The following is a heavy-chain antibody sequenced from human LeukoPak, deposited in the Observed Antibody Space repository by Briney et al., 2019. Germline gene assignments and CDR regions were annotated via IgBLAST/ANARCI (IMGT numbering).Heavy chain of an antibody. J-gene: IGHJ6*03. CDR2: IIPILGIA. V-gene: IGHV1-69*04. CDR3: ARGYSSSWFYYYYMDV. D-gene: IGHD6-13*01. CDR1: GGTFSSYA. Sequence: GASVKVSCKASGGTFSSYAISWVRQAPGQGLEWMGRIIPILGIANYAQKFQGRVTITADESTSTAYMELSSLRSEDTAVYYCARGYSSSWFYYYYMDVWGKGTTVTVSS.